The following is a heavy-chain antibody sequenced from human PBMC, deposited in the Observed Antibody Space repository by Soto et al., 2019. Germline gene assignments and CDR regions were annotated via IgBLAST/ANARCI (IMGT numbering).Heavy chain of an antibody. J-gene: IGHJ6*02. CDR2: INPNSGGT. V-gene: IGHV1-2*02. CDR3: ARDVTRTQSCTNGVCYYHYYDMDV. D-gene: IGHD2-8*01. Sequence: ASVKVSCKASGYTFTGYYVHWVRQAPGQGLEWMGWINPNSGGTKTAQKFQGRVTVTRDTSISTAYMGLSRLRSDDTAVYYCARDVTRTQSCTNGVCYYHYYDMDVWGQGTMVTVSS. CDR1: GYTFTGYY.